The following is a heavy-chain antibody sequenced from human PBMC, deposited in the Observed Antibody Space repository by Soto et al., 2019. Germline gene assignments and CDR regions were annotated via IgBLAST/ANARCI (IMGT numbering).Heavy chain of an antibody. J-gene: IGHJ5*02. CDR1: GGSISSYY. Sequence: SETLSLTCTVSGGSISSYYWSWIRQPPGKGLEWIGYIYYSGSTNYNPSLKSRVTISVDTSKSQFSLKLSSVTAADTAVYYCARSNRDTLRVRGVIMNNWFDPWGQGTLVTVSS. CDR3: ARSNRDTLRVRGVIMNNWFDP. CDR2: IYYSGST. D-gene: IGHD3-10*01. V-gene: IGHV4-59*12.